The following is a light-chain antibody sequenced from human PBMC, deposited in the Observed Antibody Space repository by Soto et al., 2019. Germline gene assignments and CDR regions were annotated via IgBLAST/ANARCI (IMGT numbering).Light chain of an antibody. CDR2: AAS. CDR3: QHDNSYSEA. V-gene: IGKV1-39*01. J-gene: IGKJ1*01. Sequence: DIQITQSPSSLSASVGDRVTITCRASQSISSYLNWYQQKPGKAPKLLIYAASSLQSGVPSRFSGSGSGTEFTLTISSLQPDDFATYYCQHDNSYSEAFGQGTKVDVK. CDR1: QSISSY.